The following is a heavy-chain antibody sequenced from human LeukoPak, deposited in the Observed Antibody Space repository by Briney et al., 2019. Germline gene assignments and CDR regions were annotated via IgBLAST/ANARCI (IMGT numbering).Heavy chain of an antibody. Sequence: KPGGSLRLSCAASGFTFSSYSMNWVRQAPGKGLEWVSSIRSSSSYIYYEDSVKGRFTISSDKAKKSLYLQMNSLRAEGTAGYFFARGGGLNYVFLFYGGEGTLVTVSS. D-gene: IGHD3-3*01. CDR1: GFTFSSYS. CDR2: IRSSSSYI. CDR3: ARGGGLNYVFLFY. V-gene: IGHV3-21*01. J-gene: IGHJ4*02.